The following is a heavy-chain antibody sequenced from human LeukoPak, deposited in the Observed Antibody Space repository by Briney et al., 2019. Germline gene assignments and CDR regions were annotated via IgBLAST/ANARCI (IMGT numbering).Heavy chain of an antibody. CDR1: GFTFSSYD. V-gene: IGHV3-13*01. CDR3: ARDCSSTSCAGAFDI. CDR2: IGTAGDT. Sequence: GGSLRLSCAASGFTFSSYDMHWVRQAPGKGLEWVSDIGTAGDTYYPGSVKGRFTISRENAKNSLYLQMNSLRAGDTAVYYCARDCSSTSCAGAFDIWGQGTMVTVSS. J-gene: IGHJ3*02. D-gene: IGHD2-2*01.